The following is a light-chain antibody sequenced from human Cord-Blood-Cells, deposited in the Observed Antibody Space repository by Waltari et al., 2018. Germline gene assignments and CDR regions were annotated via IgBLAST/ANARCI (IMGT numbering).Light chain of an antibody. CDR2: DVS. Sequence: QSALTQPRSVSGSPGQSVTISCTGTSSDVGGYNYVPWYPQHPGKAPNLMIYDVSKRPSGVPDRFSGSKSGNTASLTISGLQAEDEADYYCCSYAGSYTYVFGTGTKVTVL. CDR3: CSYAGSYTYV. V-gene: IGLV2-11*01. CDR1: SSDVGGYNY. J-gene: IGLJ1*01.